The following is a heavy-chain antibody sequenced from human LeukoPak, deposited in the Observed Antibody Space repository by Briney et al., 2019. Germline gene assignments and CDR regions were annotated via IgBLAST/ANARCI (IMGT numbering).Heavy chain of an antibody. J-gene: IGHJ4*02. CDR2: IRSSSSYI. D-gene: IGHD6-19*01. V-gene: IGHV3-21*01. CDR1: GFTFSSYS. Sequence: GGSLRLSCAASGFTFSSYSMNWVRQAPGKGLEWVSFIRSSSSYIYYADSVKGRFTISRDNAKNSLYLQMNSLRAEDTAVYYCARPGIAVAGEFFDYWGQGTPVTVSS. CDR3: ARPGIAVAGEFFDY.